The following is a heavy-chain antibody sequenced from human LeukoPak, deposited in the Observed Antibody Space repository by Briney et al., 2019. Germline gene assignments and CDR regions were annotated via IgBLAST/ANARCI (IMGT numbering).Heavy chain of an antibody. CDR1: GCSISSYY. D-gene: IGHD1-14*01. J-gene: IGHJ4*02. CDR2: IYYSGST. CDR3: ARLHPTTSFDY. V-gene: IGHV4-59*01. Sequence: SETLSLTCTVSGCSISSYYWSWIRQPPGKELEWIGYIYYSGSTNYNPSLKSRVTISVDTSKNQFSLKLSSVTAADTAVYYCARLHPTTSFDYWGQGTLVTVSS.